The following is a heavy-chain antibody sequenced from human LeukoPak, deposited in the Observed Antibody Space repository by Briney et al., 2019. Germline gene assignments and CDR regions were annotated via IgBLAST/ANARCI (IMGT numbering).Heavy chain of an antibody. J-gene: IGHJ2*01. CDR2: TSGSGDRK. CDR3: ARRPNWGAANWYFDL. D-gene: IGHD7-27*01. V-gene: IGHV3-23*01. Sequence: GGSLRLSCAASGLTFSRYAMTWVRQAPGKGLEWVSSTSGSGDRKYYADSVKGRFTISRENAKNSLYLQMHSLRVEDTAVYYCARRPNWGAANWYFDLWGRGTLVTVSS. CDR1: GLTFSRYA.